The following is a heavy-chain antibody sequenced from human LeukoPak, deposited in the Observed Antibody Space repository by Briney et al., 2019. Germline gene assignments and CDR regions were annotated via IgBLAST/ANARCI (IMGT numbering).Heavy chain of an antibody. CDR3: AKDQSVRLGHNYGPEY. D-gene: IGHD5-18*01. CDR2: ISYDGSNE. CDR1: GFTFSSFG. J-gene: IGHJ4*02. Sequence: GSSLRLSCAASGFTFSSFGMYWVRQAPAMGLEWVADISYDGSNENYGDSVKGRFTIFRDNDKNTLYLQMNSLRAEDTAVYYCAKDQSVRLGHNYGPEYWDQGTLVTVSS. V-gene: IGHV3-30*18.